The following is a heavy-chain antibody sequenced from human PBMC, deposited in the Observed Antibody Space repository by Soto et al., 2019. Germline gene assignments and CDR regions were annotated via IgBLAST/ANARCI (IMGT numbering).Heavy chain of an antibody. CDR3: ARDCGGDCSQHLPFDY. CDR1: GATFSSYA. D-gene: IGHD2-21*02. Sequence: VQLVQSGAEVKKPGSSVKVSCKASGATFSSYAISWVRQAPGQGLERGGGLIPIFGTANYAQKSQGRVTITADESTSTAYMELSSLRSEDTAVYYCARDCGGDCSQHLPFDYWGQGTLVTVSS. CDR2: LIPIFGTA. J-gene: IGHJ4*02. V-gene: IGHV1-69*01.